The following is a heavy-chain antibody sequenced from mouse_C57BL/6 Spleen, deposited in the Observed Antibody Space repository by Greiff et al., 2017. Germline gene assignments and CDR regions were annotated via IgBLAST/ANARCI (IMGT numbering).Heavy chain of an antibody. CDR2: IDPDNGDT. CDR3: TAITTVVEEFAY. V-gene: IGHV14-4*01. J-gene: IGHJ3*01. CDR1: GFNIKDDY. Sequence: VQLKQSGAELVRPGASVKLSCTASGFNIKDDYMHWVKQRPEQGLEWIGWIDPDNGDTEYASKFQGKATITADTSSNTAYLQLSSLTSEDTAVYYCTAITTVVEEFAYWGQGTLVTVSA. D-gene: IGHD1-1*01.